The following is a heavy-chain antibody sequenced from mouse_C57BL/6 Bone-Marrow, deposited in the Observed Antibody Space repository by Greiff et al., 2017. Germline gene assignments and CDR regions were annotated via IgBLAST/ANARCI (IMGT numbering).Heavy chain of an antibody. CDR1: GYTFTSYW. V-gene: IGHV1-69*01. D-gene: IGHD2-1*01. Sequence: VQLQQPGAELVMPGASVKLSCKASGYTFTSYWMHWVKQRPGQGLEWIGEIDPSDSYTNYNQKFKGKSTLTVDKSSSTAYMQLSRLTAEDAAVYYCARDGSIYNYAMDYWGQGTSVTVSS. CDR3: ARDGSIYNYAMDY. J-gene: IGHJ4*01. CDR2: IDPSDSYT.